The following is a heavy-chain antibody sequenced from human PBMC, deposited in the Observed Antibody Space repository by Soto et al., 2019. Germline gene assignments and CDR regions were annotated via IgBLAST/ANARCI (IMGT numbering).Heavy chain of an antibody. CDR1: GFTLSSYA. Sequence: EVQLLESGGGLVQPGGSLRLSCAASGFTLSSYAMSWVRQAPGKGLEWVSATSGSGGSTYYADSVKGRFTTSRDNSKNTQYWQMSRLRAENTAIYYCGKTPRYCSAGSCYGCYFEYWCQRTQVTVAS. J-gene: IGHJ4*02. CDR2: TSGSGGST. V-gene: IGHV3-23*01. D-gene: IGHD2-15*01. CDR3: GKTPRYCSAGSCYGCYFEY.